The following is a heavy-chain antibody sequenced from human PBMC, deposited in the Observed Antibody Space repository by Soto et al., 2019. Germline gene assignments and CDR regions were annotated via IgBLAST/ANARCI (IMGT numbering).Heavy chain of an antibody. CDR1: GFIFSMYS. J-gene: IGHJ6*02. D-gene: IGHD2-21*02. CDR3: ARDHLILPAHDFFYGSDV. V-gene: IGHV3-7*03. Sequence: VGSLRLSCEVSGFIFSMYSMSWVRQTPGKGLEWVAKIPQDGVDGHYADAVKGRFTISRDNGKNSLYLQMNNLRAEDTAVYYCARDHLILPAHDFFYGSDVWGRGATVTVSS. CDR2: IPQDGVDG.